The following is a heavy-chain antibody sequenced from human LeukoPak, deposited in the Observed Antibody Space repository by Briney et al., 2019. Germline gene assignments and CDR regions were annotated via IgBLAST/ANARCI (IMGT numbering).Heavy chain of an antibody. J-gene: IGHJ4*02. V-gene: IGHV1-69*01. CDR3: ERSLRVSGEFDY. D-gene: IGHD2-8*01. CDR2: LIPISEST. Sequence: ASVKVSCKYSTGSFDNYSAHWVRAAPGQELTWMGSLIPISESTNYAPKFQGRITITADGCTGIGYMDLRSHRSEDKAIYYWERSLRVSGEFDYWGQGT. CDR1: TGSFDNYS.